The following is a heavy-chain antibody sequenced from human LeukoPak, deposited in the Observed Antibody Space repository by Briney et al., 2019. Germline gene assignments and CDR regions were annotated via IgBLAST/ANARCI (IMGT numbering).Heavy chain of an antibody. D-gene: IGHD2-2*01. Sequence: GCSVTVSCMASGYTFTDYYLHWVRQAPGQGVEWMGWINPKSGDTNYAQKFQGRVTMTRDTSISTAHMEMSRLRSDDTAVYYCARANFLYCSSTTCLFDYWGQGTLVTVSS. CDR2: INPKSGDT. J-gene: IGHJ4*02. CDR1: GYTFTDYY. CDR3: ARANFLYCSSTTCLFDY. V-gene: IGHV1-2*02.